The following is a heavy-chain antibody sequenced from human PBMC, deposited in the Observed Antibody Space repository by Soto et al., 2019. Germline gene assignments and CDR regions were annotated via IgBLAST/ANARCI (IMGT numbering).Heavy chain of an antibody. CDR1: GGSISSSSYY. CDR2: IYYSGST. Sequence: PSETLSLTCTVSGGSISSSSYYWGWIRQPPGKGLEWIGSIYYSGSTYYNPSLKSRVTISVDTSKNQFSLKLSSVTAADTAVYYCARHRPQPSSTLLRFLEWFGPLDYWGQGTLVTVSS. V-gene: IGHV4-39*01. D-gene: IGHD3-3*01. CDR3: ARHRPQPSSTLLRFLEWFGPLDY. J-gene: IGHJ4*02.